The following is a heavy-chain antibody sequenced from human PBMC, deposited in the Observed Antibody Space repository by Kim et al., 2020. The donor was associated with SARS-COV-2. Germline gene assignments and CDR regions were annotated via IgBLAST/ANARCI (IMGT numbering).Heavy chain of an antibody. CDR3: ARGYSSSVHVWQYYYYGMDV. D-gene: IGHD6-6*01. CDR2: IIPIFGTA. J-gene: IGHJ6*02. CDR1: GGTFSSYA. Sequence: SVKVSCKASGGTFSSYAISWVRQAPGQGLEWMGGIIPIFGTANYAQKFQGRVTITADESTSTAYMELSSLRSEDTAVYYCARGYSSSVHVWQYYYYGMDVWGQGTTVTVSS. V-gene: IGHV1-69*13.